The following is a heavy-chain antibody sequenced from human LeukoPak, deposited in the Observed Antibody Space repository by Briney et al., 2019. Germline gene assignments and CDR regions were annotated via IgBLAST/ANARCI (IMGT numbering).Heavy chain of an antibody. D-gene: IGHD3-10*01. CDR2: ISGSGGST. J-gene: IGHJ4*02. Sequence: GGSLRLSCAASGFTFSSYAMSWVRQAPEKGLEWVSAISGSGGSTYYADSVKGRFTISRDNSKNTLYLQMNSLRAEDTAVYYCAKYVSPYGSGSYRGYYFDYWGQGTLVTVSS. CDR1: GFTFSSYA. V-gene: IGHV3-23*01. CDR3: AKYVSPYGSGSYRGYYFDY.